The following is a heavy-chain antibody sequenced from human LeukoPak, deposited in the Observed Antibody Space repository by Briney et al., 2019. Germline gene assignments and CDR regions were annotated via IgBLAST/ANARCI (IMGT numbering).Heavy chain of an antibody. J-gene: IGHJ3*02. CDR1: GYTFTSYA. Sequence: ASVKVSCKASGYTFTSYAMNWVRQAPGQGLEWMGWINTNTGNPTYAQGFTGRFVFSLDTSVSTAYLQISSLKAEDTAVYYCARDRNNYYDSSDYYPDAFDIWGQGTMVTVSS. V-gene: IGHV7-4-1*02. CDR3: ARDRNNYYDSSDYYPDAFDI. CDR2: INTNTGNP. D-gene: IGHD3-22*01.